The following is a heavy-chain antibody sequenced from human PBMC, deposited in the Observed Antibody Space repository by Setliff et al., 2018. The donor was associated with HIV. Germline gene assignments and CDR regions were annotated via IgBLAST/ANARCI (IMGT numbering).Heavy chain of an antibody. D-gene: IGHD5-18*01. CDR1: GFTFSSYA. V-gene: IGHV3-23*01. Sequence: GGSLRLSCAASGFTFSSYAMSWVRQAPGKGLEWVSAISGSGGSTYAASVKGRFTISRDDSKNSLYLQMNSLKTEDTAVYYCTRHVDSGTYIDVWGRGTTVTVSS. J-gene: IGHJ6*03. CDR3: TRHVDSGTYIDV. CDR2: ISGSGGST.